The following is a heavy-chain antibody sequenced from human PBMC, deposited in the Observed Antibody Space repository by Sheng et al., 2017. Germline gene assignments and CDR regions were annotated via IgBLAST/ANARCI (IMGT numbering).Heavy chain of an antibody. CDR3: ARGNSSSWYFNPLILDY. CDR1: GGSISSGGYY. Sequence: QVQLQESGPGLVKPSQTLSLTCTVSGGSISSGGYYWSWIRQHPGKGLEWIGYIYYSGSTYYNPSLKSRVTISVDTSKNQFSLKLSSVTAADTAVYYCARGNSSSWYFNPLILDYWGQGTLVT. D-gene: IGHD6-13*01. CDR2: IYYSGST. J-gene: IGHJ4*02. V-gene: IGHV4-31*03.